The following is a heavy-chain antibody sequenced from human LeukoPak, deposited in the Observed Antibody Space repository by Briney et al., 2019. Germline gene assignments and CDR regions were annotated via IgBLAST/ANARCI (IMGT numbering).Heavy chain of an antibody. D-gene: IGHD6-13*01. J-gene: IGHJ4*02. CDR2: ISWNSGNI. CDR1: GFTFDDYA. Sequence: GGSLRLSCAASGFTFDDYAMHWVRQAPGKGLEWVSGISWNSGNIGYADSVKGRFTISRDNAKNSLYLQMNSLRPEDTALYYCAKGVGAAAGIDYFDYWGQGTLVTVSS. CDR3: AKGVGAAAGIDYFDY. V-gene: IGHV3-9*01.